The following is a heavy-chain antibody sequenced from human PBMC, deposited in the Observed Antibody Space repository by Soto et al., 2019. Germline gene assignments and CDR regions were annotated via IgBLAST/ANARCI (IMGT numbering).Heavy chain of an antibody. CDR1: GYSLTEVS. D-gene: IGHD3-22*01. CDR2: FDPEDGET. Sequence: SVKRSCKVSGYSLTEVSMHWGRQAPEKGLECMGGFDPEDGETIYAQKFQGRVTMTEDTSTDTAYMELSSLRSEDTAVYYCATAHPNSFDSSGRFDYWGHGTRVTVS. J-gene: IGHJ4*01. V-gene: IGHV1-24*01. CDR3: ATAHPNSFDSSGRFDY.